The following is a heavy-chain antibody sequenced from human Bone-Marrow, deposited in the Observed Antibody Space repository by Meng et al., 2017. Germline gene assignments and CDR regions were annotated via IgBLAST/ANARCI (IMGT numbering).Heavy chain of an antibody. CDR1: GGSFSDYD. Sequence: QWQSQLGGGGLLKPTETLSRTCVVSGGSFSDYDWSWIRQPPGKGLEWIGEINHSGSTNYNPSLESRATISVDTSQNNLSLKLSSVTAADSAVYYCARGPTTMAHDFDYWGQGTLVTVSS. J-gene: IGHJ4*02. V-gene: IGHV4-34*01. D-gene: IGHD4-11*01. CDR2: INHSGST. CDR3: ARGPTTMAHDFDY.